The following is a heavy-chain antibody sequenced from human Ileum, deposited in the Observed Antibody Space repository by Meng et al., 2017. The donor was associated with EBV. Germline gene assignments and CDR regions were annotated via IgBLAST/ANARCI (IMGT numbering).Heavy chain of an antibody. CDR3: ARNVPGTSAYYD. CDR1: GYSISSTNW. J-gene: IGHJ4*02. V-gene: IGHV4-28*01. Sequence: QVQLQEPGPGLVKPSDTLSLTCAVSGYSISSTNWWGWIWQPPGKGLEWIGYIYYSGSTSYNPSLKSRVTMSVDTSKNQFSLNLNSVTAVDTAVYYCARNVPGTSAYYDWGQGTLVTVSS. D-gene: IGHD3-22*01. CDR2: IYYSGST.